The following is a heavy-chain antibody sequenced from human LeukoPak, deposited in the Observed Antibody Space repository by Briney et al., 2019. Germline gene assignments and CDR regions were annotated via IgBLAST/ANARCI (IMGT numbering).Heavy chain of an antibody. D-gene: IGHD3-10*01. CDR2: ISWNSGSV. V-gene: IGHV3-9*01. CDR1: GFTFDDYA. CDR3: AKDLKGDFDY. Sequence: PGRSLRLSCAASGFTFDDYAMHWVRQAPGKGLEWVSGISWNSGSVGYADSVKGRFTISRDNAKNSLYLQMNSLRAEDTALYYCAKDLKGDFDYWGQGTLVTVSS. J-gene: IGHJ4*02.